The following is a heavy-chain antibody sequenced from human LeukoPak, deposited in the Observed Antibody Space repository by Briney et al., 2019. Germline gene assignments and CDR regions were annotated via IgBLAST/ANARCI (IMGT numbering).Heavy chain of an antibody. V-gene: IGHV1-46*01. CDR1: GGTFSSYA. J-gene: IGHJ4*02. CDR3: ARDSSGWDY. D-gene: IGHD6-19*01. Sequence: ASVKVSCKASGGTFSSYAISWVRQAPGQGLEWMGIINPSGGSTSYAQKFQGRVTMTRDTSTSTVYMELSSLRSEDTAVYYCARDSSGWDYWGQGTLVTVSS. CDR2: INPSGGST.